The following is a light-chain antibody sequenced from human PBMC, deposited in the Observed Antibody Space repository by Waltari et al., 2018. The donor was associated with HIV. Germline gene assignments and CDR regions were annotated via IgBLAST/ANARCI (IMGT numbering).Light chain of an antibody. CDR1: QSVLNRSNGSNS. CDR2: WAS. CDR3: QHYYDTLVT. J-gene: IGKJ4*01. V-gene: IGKV4-1*01. Sequence: DIVMTQSPDSLAVSLGERATLNCKSSQSVLNRSNGSNSLAWYQQKPGQPPKLLIYWASTRESGVPYRFSGSGSGTDFTLTISGLQAEDVAVYYCQHYYDTLVTFGGGTRVEI.